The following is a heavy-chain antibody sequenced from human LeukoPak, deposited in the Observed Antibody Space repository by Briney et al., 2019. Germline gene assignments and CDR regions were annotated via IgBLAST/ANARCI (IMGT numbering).Heavy chain of an antibody. Sequence: PSETLSLTCTVSGGSISSSSYYWGWIRQPPGKWLEWIGSIYYSGSTYYNPSLKSRVTISVDTSKTQFSLKLSSVTAADTAVYYCARHSATENWFDPWGQGTLVTVSS. D-gene: IGHD6-25*01. CDR3: ARHSATENWFDP. CDR2: IYYSGST. CDR1: GGSISSSSYY. V-gene: IGHV4-39*01. J-gene: IGHJ5*02.